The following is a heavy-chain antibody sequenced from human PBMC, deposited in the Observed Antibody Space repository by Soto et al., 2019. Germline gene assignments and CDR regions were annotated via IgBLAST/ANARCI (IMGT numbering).Heavy chain of an antibody. CDR1: GFTFSSYA. CDR2: ISGSGGST. J-gene: IGHJ6*02. Sequence: EVQLLESGGGLVQPGGSLRLSCAASGFTFSSYAMSWVRQAPGKGLEWVSAISGSGGSTYYADSVKGRFTISRDNSKNTLYLQMNSLRVEDTDVYYCAKAEGYSSSWSYYGMDVWGQGTTVTVSS. CDR3: AKAEGYSSSWSYYGMDV. D-gene: IGHD6-13*01. V-gene: IGHV3-23*01.